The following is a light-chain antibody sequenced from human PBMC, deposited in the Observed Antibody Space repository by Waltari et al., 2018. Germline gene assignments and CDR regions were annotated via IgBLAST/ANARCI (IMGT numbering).Light chain of an antibody. V-gene: IGLV2-18*01. Sequence: QSALTQPPSVSGSPGQSVTLPCTGTSKNVGPFDRVSWYQHPPGTAPKFLIFEVSNRPSGVPDRFSGSASGNTASLTISGLQAEDEADYYCCLYTTNFYVFAPATKVTVL. CDR2: EVS. CDR3: CLYTTNFYV. CDR1: SKNVGPFDR. J-gene: IGLJ1*01.